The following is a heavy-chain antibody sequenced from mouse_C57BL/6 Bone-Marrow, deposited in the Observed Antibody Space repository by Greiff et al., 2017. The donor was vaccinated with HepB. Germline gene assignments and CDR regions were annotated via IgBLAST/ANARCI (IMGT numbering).Heavy chain of an antibody. CDR1: GYTFTSYG. CDR2: IYPRSGNT. D-gene: IGHD2-4*01. V-gene: IGHV1-81*01. J-gene: IGHJ4*01. Sequence: VQRVESGAELARPGASVKLSCKASGYTFTSYGISWVKQRTGQGLEWIGEIYPRSGNTYYNEKFKGKATLTADKSSSTAYMELRSLTSEDSAVYFCARPYDYDVNYAMDYWGQGTSVTVSS. CDR3: ARPYDYDVNYAMDY.